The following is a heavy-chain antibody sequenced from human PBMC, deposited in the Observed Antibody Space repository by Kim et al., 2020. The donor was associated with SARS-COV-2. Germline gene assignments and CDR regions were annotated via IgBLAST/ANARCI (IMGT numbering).Heavy chain of an antibody. D-gene: IGHD6-19*01. V-gene: IGHV4-39*06. CDR3: SRPVAGSVWDV. Sequence: TYYNPSLKKRVTISVDKSMNLCTLSMKSMSAADTAVYYCSRPVAGSVWDVWGQGTTVTVSS. CDR2: T. J-gene: IGHJ6*02.